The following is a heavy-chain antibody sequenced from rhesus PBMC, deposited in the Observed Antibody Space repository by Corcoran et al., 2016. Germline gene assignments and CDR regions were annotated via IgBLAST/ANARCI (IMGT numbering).Heavy chain of an antibody. J-gene: IGHJ5-1*01. V-gene: IGHV4-80*01. CDR1: GASIRSYW. CDR3: ARKYSGSWNRFDV. D-gene: IGHD6-25*01. CDR2: MNGNRGRT. Sequence: QVQLQESGPGLVKPSETLSLTCAVSGASIRSYWWSWIRQSPGKGLGWVGEMNGNRGRTYYNPSLKSRVTISKDSSKNQFSLKVNSVTAADAAVYYCARKYSGSWNRFDVWGPGVLVTVSS.